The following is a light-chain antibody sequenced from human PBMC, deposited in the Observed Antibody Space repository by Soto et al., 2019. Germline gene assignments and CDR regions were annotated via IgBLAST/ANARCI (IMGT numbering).Light chain of an antibody. CDR2: DAS. V-gene: IGKV1-5*01. CDR1: QPVDKW. CDR3: QQYNIYWT. J-gene: IGKJ1*01. Sequence: DIQMTQSPSTLSASVGDRVTITCRASQPVDKWVAWYQQKPGKAPKLLIYDASNLESGVPSRFSAGGSGTEFTLTIGSLEPDDVATYYCQQYNIYWTFGQGTKVDIK.